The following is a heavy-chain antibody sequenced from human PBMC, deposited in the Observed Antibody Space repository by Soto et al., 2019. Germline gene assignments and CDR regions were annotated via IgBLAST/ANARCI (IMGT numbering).Heavy chain of an antibody. D-gene: IGHD3-3*01. Sequence: GGSLRLSCAASGFTFSETWMSWVRQAPGKGLEWVANIKQDGSEKYYVDSVKGRFTISRDNAKNSLYLQMNSLSVDDTAVYYCARDSTPPFGVLIMGFVCWGQGSLVTVSS. CDR2: IKQDGSEK. V-gene: IGHV3-7*01. CDR1: GFTFSETW. J-gene: IGHJ4*02. CDR3: ARDSTPPFGVLIMGFVC.